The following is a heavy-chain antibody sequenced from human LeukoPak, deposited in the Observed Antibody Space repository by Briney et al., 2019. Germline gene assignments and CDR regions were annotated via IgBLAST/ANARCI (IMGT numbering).Heavy chain of an antibody. CDR3: ARENVVRGVFDY. CDR1: GFTSSSYW. V-gene: IGHV3-7*05. Sequence: PGGSLRLSCAASGFTSSSYWMSWVRQVPGKGLEWVANIKQDGSEKYSVDSVKGRFTISRDNAKNSLYLQMNSLRVEDTAVYYCARENVVRGVFDYWGQGTLVTVSS. CDR2: IKQDGSEK. D-gene: IGHD3-10*01. J-gene: IGHJ4*02.